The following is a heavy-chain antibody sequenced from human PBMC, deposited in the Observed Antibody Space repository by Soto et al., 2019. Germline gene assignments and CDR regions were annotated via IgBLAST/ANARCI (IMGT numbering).Heavy chain of an antibody. Sequence: AGGSLRLSCAASGFTFSSYGMHWVRQAPGKGLEWVAVISYDGSNKYYADSVKGRFTISRDNSKNTLYLQMNSLRAEDTAVYYCAKDPGEGYYYYGMDVWGQGTTVTVSS. D-gene: IGHD2-21*01. V-gene: IGHV3-30*18. CDR3: AKDPGEGYYYYGMDV. CDR2: ISYDGSNK. J-gene: IGHJ6*02. CDR1: GFTFSSYG.